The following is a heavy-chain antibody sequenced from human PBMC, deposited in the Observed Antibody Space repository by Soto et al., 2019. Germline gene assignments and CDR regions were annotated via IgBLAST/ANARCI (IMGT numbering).Heavy chain of an antibody. J-gene: IGHJ6*02. CDR2: IYYAGST. Sequence: SETLSLTCTVSGGSISSHYWSWIRQPPGRGLEWIGFIYYAGSTKYNPSLNSRVTISVDTSKNQFSLTVTSVTAADMAVYFCARHPGYCSGGSCNGQYTLDVWGQGTTVTVSS. CDR1: GGSISSHY. D-gene: IGHD2-15*01. V-gene: IGHV4-59*08. CDR3: ARHPGYCSGGSCNGQYTLDV.